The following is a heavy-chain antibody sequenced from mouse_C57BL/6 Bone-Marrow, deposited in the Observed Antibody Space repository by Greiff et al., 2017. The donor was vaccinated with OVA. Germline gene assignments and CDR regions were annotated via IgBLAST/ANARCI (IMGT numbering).Heavy chain of an antibody. J-gene: IGHJ3*01. CDR1: GFNIKDDY. CDR3: TRLYSGAY. Sequence: DVKLVESGAELVRPGASVKLSCTASGFNIKDDYMHWVKQRPEQGLEWIGWIDPENGDTEYASKFQGKATITADTSSNTAYLQLSSLTSEDTAVYYCTRLYSGAYWGQGTLVTVSA. V-gene: IGHV14-4*01. CDR2: IDPENGDT. D-gene: IGHD2-12*01.